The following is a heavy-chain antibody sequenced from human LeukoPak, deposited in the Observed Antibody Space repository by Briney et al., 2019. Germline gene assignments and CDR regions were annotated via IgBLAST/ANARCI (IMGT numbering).Heavy chain of an antibody. J-gene: IGHJ4*02. V-gene: IGHV1-18*01. D-gene: IGHD3-22*01. Sequence: ASVNVSFKASGYTFTSYGISWVRQAPGQGLEWMGWISAYNGNTNYAQKLQGRVTMTTDTSKSTAYMELRRLRSGDTAVYYCARAASIVVVTPDYWGQGTLVTVSS. CDR3: ARAASIVVVTPDY. CDR1: GYTFTSYG. CDR2: ISAYNGNT.